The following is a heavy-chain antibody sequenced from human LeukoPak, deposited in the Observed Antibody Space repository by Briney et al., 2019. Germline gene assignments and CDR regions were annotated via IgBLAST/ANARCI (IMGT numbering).Heavy chain of an antibody. V-gene: IGHV4-61*01. J-gene: IGHJ4*02. CDR1: GCSVSSGSYY. CDR2: SYYSGST. CDR3: ASAPARYCSGGSCYSPFDY. Sequence: AETLSLTCTVSGCSVSSGSYYWSWIRQPPGKGLEWFGSSYYSGSTNYNPSLKRLVTISVDTTNNQFSLKLSSVTAADTAVYYCASAPARYCSGGSCYSPFDYWGQGTLVTVSS. D-gene: IGHD2-15*01.